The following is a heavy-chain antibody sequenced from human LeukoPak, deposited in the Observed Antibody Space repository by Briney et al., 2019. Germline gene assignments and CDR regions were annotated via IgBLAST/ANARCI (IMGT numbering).Heavy chain of an antibody. Sequence: PSQTLSLTCTVSGGSISSGTYYWRWIRQPAGKGLEWIGRVYTSGSTNYNPSLKSRVTISVDTSKKQFSLKLSSVTAADTAVYYCAREKIGYYDGSGRGWFDPWGQGTLVTVSS. V-gene: IGHV4-61*02. J-gene: IGHJ5*02. D-gene: IGHD3-22*01. CDR1: GGSISSGTYY. CDR3: AREKIGYYDGSGRGWFDP. CDR2: VYTSGST.